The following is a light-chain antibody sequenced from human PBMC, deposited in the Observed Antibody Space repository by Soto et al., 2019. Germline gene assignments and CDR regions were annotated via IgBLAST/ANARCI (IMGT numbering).Light chain of an antibody. CDR1: QSVSSSY. CDR3: QQYGSSPYT. CDR2: GAS. Sequence: EIVLTQSPGTLSLSPGERATLSCRASQSVSSSYLAWYQQKPGQAPRPLIYGASSRATGIPDRFSGSGSGTDFTLTTSRLEPEDFAVYYCQQYGSSPYTFGQGTKLESK. V-gene: IGKV3-20*01. J-gene: IGKJ2*01.